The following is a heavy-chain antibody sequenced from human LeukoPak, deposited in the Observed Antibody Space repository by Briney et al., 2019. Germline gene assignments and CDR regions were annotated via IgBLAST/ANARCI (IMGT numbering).Heavy chain of an antibody. D-gene: IGHD1-14*01. V-gene: IGHV3-23*01. Sequence: PGRSLRLACAASGFSFSTYDMHWVRQAPGKGLEWVSTINGAGDDTDYADSVKGRFTISRDNSKNTLYLQTNSLRAEGTAVYYCAKRNPYYFDYWGQGTLVSVSS. J-gene: IGHJ4*02. CDR1: GFSFSTYD. CDR3: AKRNPYYFDY. CDR2: INGAGDDT.